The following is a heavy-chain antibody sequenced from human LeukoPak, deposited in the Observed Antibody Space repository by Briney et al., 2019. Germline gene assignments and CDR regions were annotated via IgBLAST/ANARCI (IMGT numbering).Heavy chain of an antibody. V-gene: IGHV4-34*01. D-gene: IGHD3-10*01. Sequence: SETLSLTCTISGSISSYYWGWIRQPPGKGLEWIGEINHSGSTNYNSSLKSRVTISVDTSKNQFSLKLSSVTAADTAVYYCARGYYGSGSHCCHMDVWGKGTTITVS. CDR1: GSISSYY. CDR3: ARGYYGSGSHCCHMDV. J-gene: IGHJ6*03. CDR2: INHSGST.